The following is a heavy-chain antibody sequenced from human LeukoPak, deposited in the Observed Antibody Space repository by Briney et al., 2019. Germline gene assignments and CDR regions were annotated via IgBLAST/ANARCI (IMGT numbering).Heavy chain of an antibody. D-gene: IGHD3-3*01. J-gene: IGHJ6*02. CDR1: GDSIRSDSW. V-gene: IGHV4-4*01. Sequence: TDTLSLTCAVSGDSIRSDSWWIWVRQAPGKGLEWIGERYHDGRRAYNPSLKSRVSISLAESENQFSLELTSVTAADTAVYFCAREKGHLMEVDVWGQGTTVTVPS. CDR3: AREKGHLMEVDV. CDR2: RYHDGRR.